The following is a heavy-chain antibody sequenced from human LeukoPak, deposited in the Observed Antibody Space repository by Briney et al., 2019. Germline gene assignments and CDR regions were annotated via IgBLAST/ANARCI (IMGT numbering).Heavy chain of an antibody. J-gene: IGHJ4*02. CDR2: ISGSGGST. D-gene: IGHD3-10*01. Sequence: GGSLRLSCAASGFTFSSYGMSWVRKAPGKGLEWVSAISGSGGSTYYADSVKGRFTISRDNSKNTLYLQMNSLRAEDTAVYYCAKRDGSGNYFDYWGQGTLVTVSS. CDR3: AKRDGSGNYFDY. V-gene: IGHV3-23*01. CDR1: GFTFSSYG.